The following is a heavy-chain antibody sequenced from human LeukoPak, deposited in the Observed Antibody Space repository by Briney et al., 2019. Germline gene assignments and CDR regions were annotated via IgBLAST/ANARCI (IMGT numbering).Heavy chain of an antibody. J-gene: IGHJ4*02. Sequence: PGGSLRLSCAASGFTVSSNYMSWVRQAPGKGLEWVSAISGSGGTTYYADSVKGRFTISRDNSKNTLYLQMNSLRVEDTAVYYCAKARRGERPDYWGQGTLVTVSS. CDR3: AKARRGERPDY. CDR1: GFTVSSNY. V-gene: IGHV3-23*01. D-gene: IGHD3-16*01. CDR2: ISGSGGTT.